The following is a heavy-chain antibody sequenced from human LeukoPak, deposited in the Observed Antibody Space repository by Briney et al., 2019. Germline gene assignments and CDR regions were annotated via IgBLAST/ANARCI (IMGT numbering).Heavy chain of an antibody. CDR1: GFTFSSYA. J-gene: IGHJ5*02. Sequence: PGRSLRLSCAASGFTFSSYAMNWVRQAPGKGLEWVAVISYDGSNKYYADSVKGRFTISRDNSKNTLYLQMNSLRAEDTAVYYCSRDPGHFWNHEYNWFDRWGQGRLVSVSS. CDR3: SRDPGHFWNHEYNWFDR. CDR2: ISYDGSNK. D-gene: IGHD1-14*01. V-gene: IGHV3-30*01.